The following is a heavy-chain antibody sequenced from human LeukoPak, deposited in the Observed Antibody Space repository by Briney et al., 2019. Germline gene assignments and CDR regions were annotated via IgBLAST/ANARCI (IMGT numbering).Heavy chain of an antibody. D-gene: IGHD6-13*01. CDR3: ATGHLYSSSWHDY. J-gene: IGHJ4*02. CDR2: FDPEDGET. V-gene: IGHV1-24*01. CDR1: GYTLTELS. Sequence: ASVKVSCEVSGYTLTELSMHWVRQAPGKGLEWMGGFDPEDGETIYAQKFQGRVTMTEDTSTNTAYMELSSLRSEDTAVYYCATGHLYSSSWHDYWGQGTLVTVSS.